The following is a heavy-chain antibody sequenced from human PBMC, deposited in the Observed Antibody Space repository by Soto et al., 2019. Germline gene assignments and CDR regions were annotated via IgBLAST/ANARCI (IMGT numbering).Heavy chain of an antibody. CDR2: IYYTGST. Sequence: SETLSLTCSVSGVSIKSGGFYWTWIRQLPGKGLEWIGDIYYTGSTFYHPSLETRVTLSLDTSNNQFSLNLGSVTAADTAVYYCATQPRYDSSGYFYYWGQGTQVTVS. V-gene: IGHV4-31*03. J-gene: IGHJ4*02. CDR1: GVSIKSGGFY. CDR3: ATQPRYDSSGYFYY. D-gene: IGHD3-22*01.